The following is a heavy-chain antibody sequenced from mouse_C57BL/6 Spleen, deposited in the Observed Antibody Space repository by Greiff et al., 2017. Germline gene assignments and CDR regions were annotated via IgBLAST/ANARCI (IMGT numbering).Heavy chain of an antibody. CDR3: ARGSWDFTGSY. V-gene: IGHV1-64*01. CDR2: IHPNSGST. J-gene: IGHJ4*01. D-gene: IGHD4-1*01. Sequence: QVQLQQPGAELVKPGASVKLSCKASGYTFTSYWMHWVKQRPGQGLEWIGMIHPNSGSTNYNEKFKSKATLTVDKSSSPAYMQLSSLTSEDSAVYYCARGSWDFTGSYWGQGTSVTVSS. CDR1: GYTFTSYW.